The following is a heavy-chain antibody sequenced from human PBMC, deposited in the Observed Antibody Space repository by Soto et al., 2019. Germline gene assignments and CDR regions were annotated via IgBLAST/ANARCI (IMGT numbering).Heavy chain of an antibody. V-gene: IGHV4-31*03. CDR2: IYYSGST. D-gene: IGHD1-1*01. CDR3: ARDADWNLQNDAFDI. J-gene: IGHJ3*02. CDR1: GGSISSGGYY. Sequence: KPSETLSLTCTVSGGSISSGGYYWSWIRQHPGKGLEWIGYIYYSGSTYYNPSLKSRVTISVDTSKNQFSLKLSSVTAADTAVYYCARDADWNLQNDAFDIWGQGTMVTVSS.